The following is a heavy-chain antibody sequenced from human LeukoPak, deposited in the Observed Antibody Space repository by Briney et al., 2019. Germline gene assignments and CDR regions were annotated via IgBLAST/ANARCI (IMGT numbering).Heavy chain of an antibody. CDR3: AREFRGGGDPFDY. CDR1: EFTFSTYS. D-gene: IGHD2-21*01. J-gene: IGHJ4*02. Sequence: PGGSLRLSCVAFEFTFSTYSMNWVRQAPGKGLEGVSSISSRSSSIYYADSVKGRFTISRDNAKNSLYLQMNSLRAEDTALYYCAREFRGGGDPFDYWGQGTRVTVSS. V-gene: IGHV3-21*01. CDR2: ISSRSSSI.